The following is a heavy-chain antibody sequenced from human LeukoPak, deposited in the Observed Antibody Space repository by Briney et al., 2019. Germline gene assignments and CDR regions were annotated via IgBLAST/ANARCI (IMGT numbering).Heavy chain of an antibody. J-gene: IGHJ6*03. Sequence: ASVKVSCKASGYTFTSYDINWVRQAPGQGLEWMGWMNPNSGNTGYAQKFQGRVTMTRNTSISTAYMELSSLRSEDTAVYYCARAGSSWYRYYYYYMDVWGKGTTVTVSS. CDR3: ARAGSSWYRYYYYYMDV. D-gene: IGHD6-13*01. CDR2: MNPNSGNT. CDR1: GYTFTSYD. V-gene: IGHV1-8*01.